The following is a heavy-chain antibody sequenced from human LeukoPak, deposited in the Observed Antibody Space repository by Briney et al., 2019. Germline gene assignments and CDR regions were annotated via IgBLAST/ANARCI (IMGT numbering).Heavy chain of an antibody. CDR1: GFTLSGFW. D-gene: IGHD3-16*01. Sequence: GSLRLPFATSGFTLSGFWISLVRQAPGKGLEWVANIKQGGSENYYVDSVKGRFIISRDNARNSLYLQMNSLRAEDTAMYYCTREDYGVDSWGQGTLVTVAS. CDR3: TREDYGVDS. V-gene: IGHV3-7*01. CDR2: IKQGGSEN. J-gene: IGHJ4*02.